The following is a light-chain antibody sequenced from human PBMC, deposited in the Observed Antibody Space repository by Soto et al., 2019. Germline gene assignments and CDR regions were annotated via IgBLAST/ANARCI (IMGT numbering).Light chain of an antibody. Sequence: QSALTQPPSASGSPGQSVTISCTGTSSDVGGCNFVSWYQQHPGKAPKLMIYEVSKRPSGIPDRFSGSKSGNTASLTVSGLQAEDEADYYCSSYAGNRHFYVFGTGTKLTVL. CDR1: SSDVGGCNF. CDR2: EVS. CDR3: SSYAGNRHFYV. V-gene: IGLV2-8*01. J-gene: IGLJ1*01.